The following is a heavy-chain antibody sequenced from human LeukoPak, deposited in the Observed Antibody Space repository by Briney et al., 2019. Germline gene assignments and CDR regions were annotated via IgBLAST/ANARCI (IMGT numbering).Heavy chain of an antibody. J-gene: IGHJ4*02. Sequence: ASVKVSCKASGGTFSSYAISWVRQAPGQGLEWMGIINPSGGSTSYAQKFQGRVTMTRDTSTSTVYMELSSLRSEDTAVYYCARDYSRGSGYDFDYWGQGTLVTVSS. CDR2: INPSGGST. CDR1: GGTFSSYA. V-gene: IGHV1-46*01. CDR3: ARDYSRGSGYDFDY. D-gene: IGHD5-12*01.